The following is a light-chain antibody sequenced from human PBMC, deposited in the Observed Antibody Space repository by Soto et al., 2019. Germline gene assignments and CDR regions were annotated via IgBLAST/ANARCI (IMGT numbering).Light chain of an antibody. CDR3: QQFNNWPPWT. CDR2: GAS. V-gene: IGKV3-15*01. J-gene: IGKJ1*01. CDR1: QGIRND. Sequence: MTQSPSSLSASVGDGVTITCRASQGIRNDLAWYQQKPGQAPRLLIYGASTRAAGIPDRFSGSGSGTEFTLTISGLQSDDFAVYYCQQFNNWPPWTFGQGTKVDIK.